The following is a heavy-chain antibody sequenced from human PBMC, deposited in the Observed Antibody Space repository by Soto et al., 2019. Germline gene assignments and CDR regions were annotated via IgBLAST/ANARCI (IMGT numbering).Heavy chain of an antibody. V-gene: IGHV4-59*08. Sequence: SETLSLTCTVTGGSLSSDYWTWIRQPPGKGLEWIGYIYYSGSTNYNPSLKSRVTISVDTSKNQFSLKLSSVTAADTAVYYCARRWGDYFDYWGQGTLVTVSS. CDR1: GGSLSSDY. CDR2: IYYSGST. CDR3: ARRWGDYFDY. D-gene: IGHD3-16*01. J-gene: IGHJ4*02.